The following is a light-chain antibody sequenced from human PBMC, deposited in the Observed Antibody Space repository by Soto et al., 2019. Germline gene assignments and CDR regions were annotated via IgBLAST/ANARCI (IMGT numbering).Light chain of an antibody. CDR2: DVS. CDR1: SSDVGGYNY. Sequence: QSALTQPSSVSGSPGQSVTISCTGTSSDVGGYNYVSWYQHHPGKAPKSMIYDVSKRPSGVPDRFSGSKSGNTASLTISGLPAEDEADYYCRSYAGSYTWVFGGGTKLTVL. CDR3: RSYAGSYTWV. V-gene: IGLV2-11*01. J-gene: IGLJ3*02.